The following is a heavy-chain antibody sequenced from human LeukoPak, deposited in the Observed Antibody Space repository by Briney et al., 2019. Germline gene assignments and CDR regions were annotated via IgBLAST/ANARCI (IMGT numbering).Heavy chain of an antibody. V-gene: IGHV3-9*01. CDR1: GFTFDDYG. Sequence: PGGSLRLSCAASGFTFDDYGMYWVRQAPGKGLEWVSSINWNSGSIAYADSVKGRFTISRDNAKNSLYLQMNSLRAEDTALYYCATSIRGHYYFGLDVWGQGTTVSVSS. CDR2: INWNSGSI. D-gene: IGHD6-6*01. CDR3: ATSIRGHYYFGLDV. J-gene: IGHJ6*02.